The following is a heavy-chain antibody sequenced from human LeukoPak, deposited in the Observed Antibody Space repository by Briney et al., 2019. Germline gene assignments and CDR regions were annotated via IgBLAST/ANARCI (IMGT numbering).Heavy chain of an antibody. CDR1: DESLNGYY. J-gene: IGHJ5*02. Sequence: SETLSLTCAVYDESLNGYYWSWLRQPPGKGLEWIGEMNDSGRTTYNPSLESRPTISAERSKNQFSLKLTSVTAADTAVYYCASGSWSRRFAPWGQGTLVTVSS. V-gene: IGHV4-34*01. CDR2: MNDSGRT. D-gene: IGHD1-14*01. CDR3: ASGSWSRRFAP.